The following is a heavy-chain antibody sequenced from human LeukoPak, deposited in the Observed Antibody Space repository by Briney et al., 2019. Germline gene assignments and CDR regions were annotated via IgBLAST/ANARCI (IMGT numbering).Heavy chain of an antibody. D-gene: IGHD3-22*01. Sequence: PSETLSLTCTVSGGSISSYYWSWIRQPPGKGPEWIGYIYYSGSTNYNPSLKSRVTISVDTSKNQFSLKLSSVTAADTAVYYCARGPYYYDSSGYYLFDYWGQGTLVTVSS. V-gene: IGHV4-59*01. CDR3: ARGPYYYDSSGYYLFDY. CDR1: GGSISSYY. CDR2: IYYSGST. J-gene: IGHJ4*02.